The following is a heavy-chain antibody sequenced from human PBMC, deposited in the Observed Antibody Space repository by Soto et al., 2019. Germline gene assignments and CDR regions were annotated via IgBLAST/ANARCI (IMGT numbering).Heavy chain of an antibody. J-gene: IGHJ4*02. CDR3: ARSTVTVTPYYSDY. CDR2: IRNKANSYTT. Sequence: EVQLVESGGGLVQPGGSLRLSCAASGFTFSDHYMDWVRQAPGTGLGWVGRIRNKANSYTTEYAESVKGRFAISRDDSKNSLYLQMNSLKTEDTAVYYCARSTVTVTPYYSDYWGQGTLVTVSA. V-gene: IGHV3-72*01. D-gene: IGHD4-17*01. CDR1: GFTFSDHY.